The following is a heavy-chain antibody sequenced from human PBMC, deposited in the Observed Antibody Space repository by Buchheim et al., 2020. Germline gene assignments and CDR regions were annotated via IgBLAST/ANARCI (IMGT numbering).Heavy chain of an antibody. D-gene: IGHD3-10*01. CDR3: ARVRTTYYYGSGTEFDS. J-gene: IGHJ4*02. CDR2: INPNSGDT. Sequence: QVQLVQSGAEVKKPGASVKVSCEASGYAFSSYFIHWVRQAPGQGLDWMGWINPNSGDTKYSQKFQGRVTMTRDTSISTAYMELSGLKSDDSAVYFCARVRTTYYYGSGTEFDSWGQGTLVPSP. CDR1: GYAFSSYF. V-gene: IGHV1-2*02.